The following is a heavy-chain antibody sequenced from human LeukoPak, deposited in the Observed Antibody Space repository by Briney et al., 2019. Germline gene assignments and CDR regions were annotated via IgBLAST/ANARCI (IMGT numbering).Heavy chain of an antibody. CDR1: GYTFTAYY. V-gene: IGHV1-2*02. Sequence: ASVKVSCKASGYTFTAYYMHWVRQAPGQGLERMGWINPHSGGTNFAQKFQGRVTMTRDTSITTAHMELSRLTSDDTAMYYCAREIPCSSSSCLDYWGQGTLVTVSS. J-gene: IGHJ4*02. CDR2: INPHSGGT. CDR3: AREIPCSSSSCLDY. D-gene: IGHD2-2*01.